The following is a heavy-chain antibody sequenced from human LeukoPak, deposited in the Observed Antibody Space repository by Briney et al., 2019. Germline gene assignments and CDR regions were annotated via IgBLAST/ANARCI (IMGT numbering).Heavy chain of an antibody. Sequence: ASVKVSCKASGYTFTGYYMHWVRQAPGQGLEWMGWINPNSGGTNYAQKFQGRVTMIRDTSISTAYMELSRLRSDDTAVYYCARAYCSGGSCYPDWYSDLWGRGTLVTVSS. D-gene: IGHD2-15*01. V-gene: IGHV1-2*02. CDR1: GYTFTGYY. J-gene: IGHJ2*01. CDR2: INPNSGGT. CDR3: ARAYCSGGSCYPDWYSDL.